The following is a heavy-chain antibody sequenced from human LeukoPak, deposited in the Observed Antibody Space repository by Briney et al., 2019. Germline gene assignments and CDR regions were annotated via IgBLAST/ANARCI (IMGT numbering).Heavy chain of an antibody. CDR2: IYHSGST. J-gene: IGHJ4*02. CDR1: GYSISSGYY. D-gene: IGHD4-17*01. Sequence: SETLSLTCTVSGYSISSGYYWGWIRQPPGKGLEWIGSIYHSGSTYYDPSLKSRVTISVDTPKNQFSLKLSSVTAADTAVYYCAREGEDYGDYVTYPYYWGQGTLVTVSS. CDR3: AREGEDYGDYVTYPYY. V-gene: IGHV4-38-2*02.